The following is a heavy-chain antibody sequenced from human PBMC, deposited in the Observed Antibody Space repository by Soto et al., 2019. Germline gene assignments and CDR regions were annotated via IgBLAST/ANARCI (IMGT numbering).Heavy chain of an antibody. CDR1: GGSIYTGDYY. CDR3: ARSISGSYYGLIRD. Sequence: QVQLQESGPGLVKPSQTLSLTCTVSGGSIYTGDYYWSWIRQHPGSGPEWIGYIYNNRSIYYNPSLTSRLIISVDTVENQFDLKLTSVTAADTAVDYCARSISGSYYGLIRDWGEGTLVTVSS. CDR2: IYNNRSI. V-gene: IGHV4-31*03. D-gene: IGHD3-10*01. J-gene: IGHJ4*02.